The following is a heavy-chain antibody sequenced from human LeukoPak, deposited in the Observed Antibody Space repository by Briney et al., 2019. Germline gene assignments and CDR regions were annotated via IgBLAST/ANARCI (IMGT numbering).Heavy chain of an antibody. CDR3: ARDREVGATIHDY. CDR1: GFTFSNYY. J-gene: IGHJ4*02. CDR2: IKPDGSDK. D-gene: IGHD1-26*01. Sequence: PGGSLRLSCAASGFTFSNYYMSWVRQAPGKGLEWVANIKPDGSDKSYVDSVKGRFTISRDNAENSMYPHMNSLRVEDTAVYFCARDREVGATIHDYWGQGTLVTVSS. V-gene: IGHV3-7*01.